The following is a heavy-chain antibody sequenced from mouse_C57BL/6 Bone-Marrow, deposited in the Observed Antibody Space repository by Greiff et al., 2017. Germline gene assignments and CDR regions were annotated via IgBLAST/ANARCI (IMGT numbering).Heavy chain of an antibody. Sequence: QVHVKQSGPGLVQPSQSLSITCTVSGFSFTSYGVHWVRQSPGKGLEWLGVIWSGGSTDYNAAFISRLSISKDNSKSQFFFKMNSLQADDTAIYYCARRNCNYGGFAYWGQGTLVTVSA. J-gene: IGHJ3*01. V-gene: IGHV2-2*01. CDR2: IWSGGST. CDR3: ARRNCNYGGFAY. CDR1: GFSFTSYG. D-gene: IGHD2-1*01.